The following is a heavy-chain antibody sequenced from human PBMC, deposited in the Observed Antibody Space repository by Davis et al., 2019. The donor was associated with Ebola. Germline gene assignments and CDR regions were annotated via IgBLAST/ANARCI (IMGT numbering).Heavy chain of an antibody. CDR1: GGSISSGGYS. CDR3: ARCGGYCSSTSCCPFDY. V-gene: IGHV4-30-2*01. D-gene: IGHD2-2*01. CDR2: IYHSGST. Sequence: PSETLSLTCAVSGGSISSGGYSWSWIRQPPGKGLEWIGYIYHSGSTYYNPSLKSRVTISVDRSKNQFSLKLSSVTAADTAVYYCARCGGYCSSTSCCPFDYWGQGTLVTVSS. J-gene: IGHJ4*02.